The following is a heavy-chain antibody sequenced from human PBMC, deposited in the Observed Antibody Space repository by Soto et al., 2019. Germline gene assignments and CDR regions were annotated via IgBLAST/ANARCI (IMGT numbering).Heavy chain of an antibody. CDR3: ARAMPTAGYIYFAQ. V-gene: IGHV1-3*04. Sequence: QVDLVQSGAEVKEPGASVRISCEASGYTFTSYGIHWVRQAPGQRLEWMGWINTGSSNTRYSPEFQARVTITRDTSASTAYMELNSLRSEDTAVYYCARAMPTAGYIYFAQWGQGTLVTVSS. CDR2: INTGSSNT. J-gene: IGHJ4*02. D-gene: IGHD3-9*01. CDR1: GYTFTSYG.